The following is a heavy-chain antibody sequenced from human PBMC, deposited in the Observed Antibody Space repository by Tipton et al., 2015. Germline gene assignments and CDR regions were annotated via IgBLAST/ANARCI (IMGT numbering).Heavy chain of an antibody. CDR1: GYTYSDNG. V-gene: IGHV1-18*01. CDR2: ISADNGAT. Sequence: QGQLVKSGAEVKKPGASVKVSCKASGYTYSDNGISWERQAPGQGLEWMGHISADNGATIYRQNIQGRVTLTPDTFTGTAYMEMRCLQAGGTAVYFCAGDCHSGPCCTTAWGQGALLTVSS. J-gene: IGHJ4*02. D-gene: IGHD1-1*01. CDR3: AGDCHSGPCCTTA.